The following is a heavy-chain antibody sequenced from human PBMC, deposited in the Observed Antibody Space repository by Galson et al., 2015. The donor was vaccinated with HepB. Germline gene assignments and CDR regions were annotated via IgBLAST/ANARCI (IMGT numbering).Heavy chain of an antibody. CDR1: GGTFSSYA. Sequence: SVKVSCKASGGTFSSYAISWVRQAPGQGLEWMGGIIPIFGTANYAQKFQGRVTITADESTSTAYMELSSLRSEDTAVYYCARVLPAITRTLDYWGQGTLVTVSS. J-gene: IGHJ4*02. D-gene: IGHD3-10*01. CDR3: ARVLPAITRTLDY. V-gene: IGHV1-69*13. CDR2: IIPIFGTA.